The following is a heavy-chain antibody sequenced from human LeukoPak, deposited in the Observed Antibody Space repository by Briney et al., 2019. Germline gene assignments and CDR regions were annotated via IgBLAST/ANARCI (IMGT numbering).Heavy chain of an antibody. V-gene: IGHV3-48*03. J-gene: IGHJ4*02. CDR1: GFTFSSYE. Sequence: GGSLRLSCAASGFTFSSYEMNWVRQAPGKGLEWVSYISSSGSTIYYADSVKGRFTMSRDNAKNSLYLQVNSLRAEDTAVYYCARVYSGVYFDYWGQGTLVTVSS. CDR3: ARVYSGVYFDY. CDR2: ISSSGSTI. D-gene: IGHD1-26*01.